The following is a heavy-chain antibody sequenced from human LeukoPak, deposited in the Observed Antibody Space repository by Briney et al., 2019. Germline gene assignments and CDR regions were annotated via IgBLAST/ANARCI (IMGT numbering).Heavy chain of an antibody. CDR1: GYIFTNYY. CDR3: ASWGVGAHAFDI. J-gene: IGHJ3*02. V-gene: IGHV1-46*01. CDR2: INPTGGST. D-gene: IGHD1-26*01. Sequence: HWASVKVSCKASGYIFTNYYMHWVRQAPGEGLEWMGIINPTGGSTSYAQKFQGRVTMTRDTSTSTVYMELRSLRSEDTAVYYCASWGVGAHAFDIWGQGTMVTVSS.